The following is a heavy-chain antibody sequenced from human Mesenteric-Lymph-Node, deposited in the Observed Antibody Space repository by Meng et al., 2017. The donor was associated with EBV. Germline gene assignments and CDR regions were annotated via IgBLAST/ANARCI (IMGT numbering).Heavy chain of an antibody. CDR1: GYTFISYT. Sequence: QVQLVQSWAEVKKPWASVKVSCKASGYTFISYTMYWVRQAPEQRLEWMGWINPGNGNTKYSQKFQGRVTITRDTSATTAYMELSSLNSEDTAVYYCARDYCSSTSCLFDYWGQGTLVTVSS. V-gene: IGHV1-3*01. D-gene: IGHD2-2*01. CDR3: ARDYCSSTSCLFDY. CDR2: INPGNGNT. J-gene: IGHJ4*02.